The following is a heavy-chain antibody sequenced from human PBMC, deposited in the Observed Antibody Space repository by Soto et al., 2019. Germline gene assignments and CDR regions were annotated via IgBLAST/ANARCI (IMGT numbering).Heavy chain of an antibody. CDR1: GFMFSNFW. D-gene: IGHD3-16*01. CDR2: IKQDGGEK. J-gene: IGHJ2*01. CDR3: ARDSMITFWGVDL. V-gene: IGHV3-7*01. Sequence: EVQLVESGGGLVQPGGSLRLSCAASGFMFSNFWMSWVRQAPGKGLEWVANIKQDGGEKFYVDFVKGRFTISRDNAENSLFLQMNSLRAEDTAVYYCARDSMITFWGVDLWGRGTLVTVSS.